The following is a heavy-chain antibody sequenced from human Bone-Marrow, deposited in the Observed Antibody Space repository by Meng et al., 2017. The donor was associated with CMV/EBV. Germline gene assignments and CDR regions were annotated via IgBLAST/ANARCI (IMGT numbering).Heavy chain of an antibody. J-gene: IGHJ4*02. Sequence: TVSGGSNSSGGYYWGWIRQHPGKGLEWIGYIYYSGSTYYNPSLKSRVTISVDTSKNQFSLKLSSVTAADTAVYYCARVSDSSGYYRDYWGQGTLVTVSS. CDR2: IYYSGST. D-gene: IGHD3-22*01. V-gene: IGHV4-31*02. CDR1: GGSNSSGGYY. CDR3: ARVSDSSGYYRDY.